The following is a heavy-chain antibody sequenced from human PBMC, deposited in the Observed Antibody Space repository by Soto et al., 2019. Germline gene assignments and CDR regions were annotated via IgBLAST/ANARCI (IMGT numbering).Heavy chain of an antibody. V-gene: IGHV1-8*01. D-gene: IGHD6-19*01. J-gene: IGHJ4*02. CDR2: MNPNSGNT. Sequence: VSVKVSCKASGYAFTSYDINWVRQATGQGLEWMGWMNPNSGNTGYAQKFQGRVTMTRNTSISTAYMELSSLRSEDTAVYYCASELRAVGKFDYWGQGTLVTVSS. CDR1: GYAFTSYD. CDR3: ASELRAVGKFDY.